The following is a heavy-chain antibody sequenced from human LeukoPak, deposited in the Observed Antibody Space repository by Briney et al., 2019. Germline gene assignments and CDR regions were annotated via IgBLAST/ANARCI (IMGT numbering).Heavy chain of an antibody. CDR1: GYSVSSGYC. J-gene: IGHJ5*02. Sequence: PSETLSLTCAVSGYSVSSGYCWGWIRQPPGKGLERIGSIYHSGSTYYNPSLKSRATISLDTSKNQFSLNLRSVTAADTAVYYCARVYCNSISCYFSNWFDPWGQGTLVTVSS. V-gene: IGHV4-38-2*01. D-gene: IGHD2-2*01. CDR2: IYHSGST. CDR3: ARVYCNSISCYFSNWFDP.